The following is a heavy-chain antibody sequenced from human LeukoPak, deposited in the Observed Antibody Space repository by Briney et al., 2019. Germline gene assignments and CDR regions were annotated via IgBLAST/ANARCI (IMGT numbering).Heavy chain of an antibody. Sequence: SGPPQVNPTQTLTLTCTFSGFSLTTNGLAVGWIRQPPGKALEWLILIYWDDDKRYNPSLESGLTITKDTYKTQRVLTITNMDPVDTGTYYCARGGSGRSFDYWGQGTLVTVSS. CDR3: ARGGSGRSFDY. V-gene: IGHV2-5*02. CDR1: GFSLTTNGLA. CDR2: IYWDDDK. J-gene: IGHJ4*02. D-gene: IGHD3-10*01.